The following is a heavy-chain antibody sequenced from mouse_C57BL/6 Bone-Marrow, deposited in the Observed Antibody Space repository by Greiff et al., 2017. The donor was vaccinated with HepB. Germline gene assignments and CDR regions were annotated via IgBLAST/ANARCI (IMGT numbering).Heavy chain of an antibody. D-gene: IGHD6-1*01. V-gene: IGHV1-61*01. J-gene: IGHJ1*03. CDR3: AREVGASPDV. CDR1: GYTFTSYW. CDR2: IYPSDSET. Sequence: QVQLQQPGAELVRPGSSVKLSCKASGYTFTSYWMDWVKQRPGQGLEWIGNIYPSDSETHYNQKFKDKATLTVDKSSSTAYMQLSSLTSEDSAVYFCAREVGASPDVWGTGTTVTVSS.